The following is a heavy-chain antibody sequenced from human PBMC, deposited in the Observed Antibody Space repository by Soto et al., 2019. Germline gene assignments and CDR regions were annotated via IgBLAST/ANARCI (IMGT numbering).Heavy chain of an antibody. D-gene: IGHD3-10*02. J-gene: IGHJ4*02. CDR3: CSDYAECGY. CDR2: LKSKADGRTR. Sequence: EVQLVESGGGLVKPGGSLRLSCVVSGFTLSNAWMNWVRQAPGKGLAWVGRLKSKADGRTRDLAAPVKGRFTISGDDSKNTLFLQMNSLQTEDTGVYYCCSDYAECGYWGLGTLVIVSS. CDR1: GFTLSNAW. V-gene: IGHV3-15*07.